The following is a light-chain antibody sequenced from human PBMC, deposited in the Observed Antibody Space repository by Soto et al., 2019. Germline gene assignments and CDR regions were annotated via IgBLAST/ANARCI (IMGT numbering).Light chain of an antibody. V-gene: IGKV3-15*01. Sequence: EIVMTQSPATLSVSPGERATLSCRASQSVSSNLAWDQQKPGQAPRLLIYGASTRATGIQARFSGSGSGTEFTLTISSLQSEDFAVYYCQQYNNWPPGTFGQGTKVEIK. CDR1: QSVSSN. CDR2: GAS. CDR3: QQYNNWPPGT. J-gene: IGKJ1*01.